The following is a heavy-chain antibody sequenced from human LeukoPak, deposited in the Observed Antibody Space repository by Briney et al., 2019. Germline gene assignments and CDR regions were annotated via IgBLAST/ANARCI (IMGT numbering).Heavy chain of an antibody. J-gene: IGHJ4*02. CDR1: GFTFSHHY. D-gene: IGHD3-9*01. V-gene: IGHV1-2*02. CDR2: INGKSGAI. CDR3: VRDFDWGPDY. Sequence: GASVMVSCKTSGFTFSHHYLHWVRQVPAQGLEWMGWINGKSGAIFCAQKFQDRITVNRDRSKSTMYLEVNRLTTDDAAVYYCVRDFDWGPDYWGQGTPVAVSS.